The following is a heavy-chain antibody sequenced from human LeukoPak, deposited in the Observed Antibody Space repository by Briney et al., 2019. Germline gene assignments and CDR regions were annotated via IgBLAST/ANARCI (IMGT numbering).Heavy chain of an antibody. CDR2: ISGSGGST. V-gene: IGHV3-23*01. D-gene: IGHD2-2*01. J-gene: IGHJ6*03. CDR3: ANLLVDYYYYYMDV. Sequence: GGSLRLSCAASGFIFDSYDMLWVRQAPGKGLEWVSAISGSGGSTYYADSVKGRFTISRDNSKNTLYLQMNSLRAEDTAVYFCANLLVDYYYYYMDVWSKGTTVTVSS. CDR1: GFIFDSYD.